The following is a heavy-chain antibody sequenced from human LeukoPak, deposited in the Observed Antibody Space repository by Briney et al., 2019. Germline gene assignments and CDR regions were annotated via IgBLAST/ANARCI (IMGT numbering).Heavy chain of an antibody. CDR1: GFTFSGYW. CDR3: AKDQDYYGSGSYYTAFDI. J-gene: IGHJ3*02. CDR2: INDDGRYT. V-gene: IGHV3-74*01. Sequence: GGSLRLSCAASGFTFSGYWMHWVRQVPGKGLVWVSRINDDGRYTVYADSVKGRFTISRDNSKNTLYLQMNSLRAEDTAVYYCAKDQDYYGSGSYYTAFDIWGQGTMVTVSS. D-gene: IGHD3-10*01.